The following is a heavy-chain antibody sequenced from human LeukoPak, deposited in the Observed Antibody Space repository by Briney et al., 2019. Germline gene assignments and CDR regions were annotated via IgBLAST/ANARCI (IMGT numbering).Heavy chain of an antibody. D-gene: IGHD2-15*01. CDR2: MNPNSGNT. V-gene: IGHV1-8*01. CDR3: ARGARCCSGGSCYSCPNWFDP. J-gene: IGHJ5*02. Sequence: ASVKVSCKASGYTFTSYDISWVRQATGQGLEWMGWMNPNSGNTGYAQKFQGRVTMTRNTSISTAYMELSSLRSEDTAVYYCARGARCCSGGSCYSCPNWFDPWGQGTLVTVSS. CDR1: GYTFTSYD.